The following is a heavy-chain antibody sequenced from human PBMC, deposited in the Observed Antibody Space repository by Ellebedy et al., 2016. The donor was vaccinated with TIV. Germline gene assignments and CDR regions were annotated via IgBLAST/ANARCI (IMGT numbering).Heavy chain of an antibody. CDR1: GFTFSSYS. V-gene: IGHV3-21*01. D-gene: IGHD3-10*01. CDR2: ISSSSTYM. Sequence: LGGSLRLSCAASGFTFSSYSMNWVRQAPGKGLEWVSSISSSSTYMYYGDPVKGRFTISRDNAKNSLYLQMDSLRAEDTAIYYCARRFGEFFDYWGQGTLVTVSS. J-gene: IGHJ4*02. CDR3: ARRFGEFFDY.